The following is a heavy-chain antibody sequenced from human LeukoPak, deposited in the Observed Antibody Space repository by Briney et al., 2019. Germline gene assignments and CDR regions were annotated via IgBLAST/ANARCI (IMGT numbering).Heavy chain of an antibody. Sequence: SETLSLTCTVSGGSISSSSYYWGWIRQPPGKGLEWIGSIYYSGSTYYNPSLKSRVTISVDTSKNQFSLKLSSVTAADTAVYYCARSRRHRYQLPSNYYGMDVWGQGTTVTVSS. CDR3: ARSRRHRYQLPSNYYGMDV. V-gene: IGHV4-39*01. CDR2: IYYSGST. CDR1: GGSISSSSYY. J-gene: IGHJ6*02. D-gene: IGHD2-2*01.